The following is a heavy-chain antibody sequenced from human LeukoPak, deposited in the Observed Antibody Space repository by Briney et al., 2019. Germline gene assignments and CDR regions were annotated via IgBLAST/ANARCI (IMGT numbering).Heavy chain of an antibody. CDR3: AGRRVLDASFDY. D-gene: IGHD3-16*01. CDR1: GFTVGGNY. Sequence: TGGSLRLSCAASGFTVGGNYMNWVRQAPGKGLEWVSVIYSSDNTYYIDSVKGRFTISRDNSKNTLYLQMNSLRAEDTAVYYCAGRRVLDASFDYWGQGTLVTVSS. V-gene: IGHV3-66*02. CDR2: IYSSDNT. J-gene: IGHJ4*02.